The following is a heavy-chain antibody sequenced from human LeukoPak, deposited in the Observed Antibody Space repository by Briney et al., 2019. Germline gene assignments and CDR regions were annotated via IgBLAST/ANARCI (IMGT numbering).Heavy chain of an antibody. Sequence: GGSLRLSCTASGFTFDDYAMHWVRQAPGKGLEWVPLISGDGGSTYYADSVKGRSTISRDNSKNSLYLQMNSLRTEDTALYYCAKGTIAAAATLDYWGQGTLVTVSS. CDR2: ISGDGGST. D-gene: IGHD6-13*01. V-gene: IGHV3-43*02. J-gene: IGHJ4*02. CDR3: AKGTIAAAATLDY. CDR1: GFTFDDYA.